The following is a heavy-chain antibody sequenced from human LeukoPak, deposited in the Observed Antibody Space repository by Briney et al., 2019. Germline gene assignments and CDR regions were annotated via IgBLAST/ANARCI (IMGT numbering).Heavy chain of an antibody. CDR3: ARYKPDYGDAFDI. CDR1: GYSLTNYY. D-gene: IGHD4/OR15-4a*01. V-gene: IGHV1-46*01. CDR2: INPSGGTT. J-gene: IGHJ3*02. Sequence: ASVKVSCKASGYSLTNYYVHWVRQAPGQGLEWMGIINPSGGTTRYAQKFQGRVSMTRDTSISTAYMELSSLRSEDTAVYYCARYKPDYGDAFDIWGQGTMVTVSS.